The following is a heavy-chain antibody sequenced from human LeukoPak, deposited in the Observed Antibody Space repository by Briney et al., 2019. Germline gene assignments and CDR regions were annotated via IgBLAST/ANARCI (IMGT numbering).Heavy chain of an antibody. CDR1: GFTFNNFA. J-gene: IGHJ4*02. V-gene: IGHV3-23*01. Sequence: GGSLRLSCAASGFTFNNFAMNWVRQAPGKGLEWVSVISGSGGGTYYADSVKGRFTISRDNSKNTLYLQMNSLRAEDTAVYYCAKDPRRYSRTGGYFDYWGQGTLVTVSS. D-gene: IGHD6-13*01. CDR3: AKDPRRYSRTGGYFDY. CDR2: ISGSGGGT.